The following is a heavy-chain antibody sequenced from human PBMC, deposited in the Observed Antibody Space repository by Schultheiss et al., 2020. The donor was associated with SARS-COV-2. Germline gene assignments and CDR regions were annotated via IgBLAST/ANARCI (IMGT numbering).Heavy chain of an antibody. CDR3: ARLWRLCFDY. V-gene: IGHV3-48*01. D-gene: IGHD6-25*01. J-gene: IGHJ4*02. CDR1: GFTFSSYS. Sequence: GESLKISCAASGFTFSSYSMNWVRQAPGKGLEWVSYISSSSSTIYYADSVKGRFTISRDNSKNTLYLQMNSLRAEDTAVYYCARLWRLCFDYWGQGTLVTVSS. CDR2: ISSSSSTI.